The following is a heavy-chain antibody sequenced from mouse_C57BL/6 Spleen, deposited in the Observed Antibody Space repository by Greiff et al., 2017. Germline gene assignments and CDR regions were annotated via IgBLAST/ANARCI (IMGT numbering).Heavy chain of an antibody. J-gene: IGHJ4*01. V-gene: IGHV5-17*01. CDR1: GFTFSDYG. Sequence: EVKLMESGGGLVKPGGSLKLSCAASGFTFSDYGMHWVRQAPEKGLEWVAYISSGSSTIYYADTVKGRFTISRDNAKNTLFLQMTRLRSEDTAMYYCAREDYDGDYYAMDYWGQGTSVTVSS. D-gene: IGHD2-4*01. CDR3: AREDYDGDYYAMDY. CDR2: ISSGSSTI.